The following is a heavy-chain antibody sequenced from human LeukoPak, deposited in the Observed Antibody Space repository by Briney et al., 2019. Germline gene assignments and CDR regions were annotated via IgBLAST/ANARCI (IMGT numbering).Heavy chain of an antibody. Sequence: ASVKVSCKASGYTFTGYYMHWVRQAPGQGLEWMGRINPNSGGTNYAQKFQGRVTMTRDTSISTAYMELSRLRSDGTGVYYCAREIRGGSGSSGVGYYFDYWGQGTLVTVSS. CDR1: GYTFTGYY. CDR3: AREIRGGSGSSGVGYYFDY. CDR2: INPNSGGT. J-gene: IGHJ4*02. V-gene: IGHV1-2*05. D-gene: IGHD6-6*01.